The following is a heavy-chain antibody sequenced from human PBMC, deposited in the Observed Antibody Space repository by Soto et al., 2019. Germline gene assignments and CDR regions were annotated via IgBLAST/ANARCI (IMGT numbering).Heavy chain of an antibody. Sequence: GGSLRLSCAASGFTVSSKYMSWVRQAPGKGLEWGSVIYTGGDTYYADSVKGRFTTSRDNSKNTLYLQMSSLRAEDTAVYYCARVEYGAYVHVFDIWGRGTMVTVSS. CDR1: GFTVSSKY. J-gene: IGHJ3*02. V-gene: IGHV3-66*01. D-gene: IGHD4-17*01. CDR3: ARVEYGAYVHVFDI. CDR2: IYTGGDT.